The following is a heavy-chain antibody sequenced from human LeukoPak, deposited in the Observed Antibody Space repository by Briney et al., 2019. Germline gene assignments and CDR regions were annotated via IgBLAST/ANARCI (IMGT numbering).Heavy chain of an antibody. CDR1: GFTVSSNY. CDR2: IYSGGST. D-gene: IGHD2-15*01. J-gene: IGHJ4*02. CDR3: ASRGDHCSGGSCYGDYFDY. Sequence: GGSLRLSCAASGFTVSSNYMSWVRQAPGKGLEWVSVIYSGGSTYYADSVKGRFTISRDNSKNTLYLQMNSLRAEDTAVYYCASRGDHCSGGSCYGDYFDYWGQGTLVTVSS. V-gene: IGHV3-66*01.